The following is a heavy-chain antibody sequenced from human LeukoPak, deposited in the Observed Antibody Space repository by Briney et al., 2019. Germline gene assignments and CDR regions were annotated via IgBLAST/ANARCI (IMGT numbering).Heavy chain of an antibody. D-gene: IGHD3-3*01. CDR2: IRSKANSYAT. CDR1: GFTFSGSA. J-gene: IGHJ6*03. Sequence: GGSLRLSCAASGFTFSGSAMHWVRQASGKGLEWVGRIRSKANSYATAYAASVKGRFTISRDDSKNTAYLQMNSLKTEDTAVYYCAKNVGRVLRFLEWAYYYMDVWGKGTTVTVSS. V-gene: IGHV3-73*01. CDR3: AKNVGRVLRFLEWAYYYMDV.